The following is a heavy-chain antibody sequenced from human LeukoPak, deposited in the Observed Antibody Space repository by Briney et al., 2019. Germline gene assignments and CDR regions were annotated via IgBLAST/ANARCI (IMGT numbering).Heavy chain of an antibody. D-gene: IGHD3-3*01. CDR3: ARGLADPLTIFGVVEYPTNNWFDP. J-gene: IGHJ5*02. Sequence: SETLSLTCAVYGGSFSGYYCSWIRQPPGKGLEWIGEINHSGSTNYNPSLKSRVTMSVDTSKNQFSLKLSSVTAADTAVYYCARGLADPLTIFGVVEYPTNNWFDPWGQGTLVTVSS. CDR1: GGSFSGYY. V-gene: IGHV4-34*01. CDR2: INHSGST.